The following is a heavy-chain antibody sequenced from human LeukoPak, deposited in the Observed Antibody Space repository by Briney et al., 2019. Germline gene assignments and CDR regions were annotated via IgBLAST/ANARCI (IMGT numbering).Heavy chain of an antibody. CDR1: GFTFSDYY. V-gene: IGHV3-11*01. Sequence: GGSLRLSCAASGFTFSDYYMSWIRQAPGKGLEWVSYISSSGSTIYYADSVKGRFTISRDNAKNSLYLQMNSLGAEDTAVYYCARDIRSGWYIGGTATHYGMDVWGQGTTVTVSS. CDR3: ARDIRSGWYIGGTATHYGMDV. D-gene: IGHD6-19*01. J-gene: IGHJ6*02. CDR2: ISSSGSTI.